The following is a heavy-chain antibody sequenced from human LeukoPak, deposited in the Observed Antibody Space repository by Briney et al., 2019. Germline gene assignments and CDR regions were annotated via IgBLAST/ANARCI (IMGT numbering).Heavy chain of an antibody. CDR1: EFTFSDYA. Sequence: GGSLRLSCAASEFTFSDYAMSWVRQAPGKGLECVSAISGSGGSTSSADSVKARFTISRDNSKNTLYLQMNSLRAEDTAVYYCAKAGSGWYFDYWGQGTLVTVSS. J-gene: IGHJ4*02. CDR3: AKAGSGWYFDY. D-gene: IGHD6-19*01. CDR2: ISGSGGST. V-gene: IGHV3-23*01.